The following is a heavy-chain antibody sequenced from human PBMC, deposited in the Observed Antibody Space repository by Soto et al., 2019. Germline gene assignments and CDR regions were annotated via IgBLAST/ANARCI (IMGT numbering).Heavy chain of an antibody. CDR2: ISYGGST. Sequence: QVQLQESGPGLVKPSQTLSLPCTASGGSINSGGYCWSWIGQHPGKGLDWIGCISYGGSTSYNPSLKSRVTISVDTSKNQFSLKLTSVTAADTAVYYCSRGILVWGQGALITVSS. V-gene: IGHV4-31*03. D-gene: IGHD5-18*01. CDR3: SRGILV. J-gene: IGHJ4*02. CDR1: GGSINSGGYC.